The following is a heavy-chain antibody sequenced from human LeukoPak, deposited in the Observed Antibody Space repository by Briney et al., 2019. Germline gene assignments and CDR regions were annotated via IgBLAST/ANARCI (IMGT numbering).Heavy chain of an antibody. CDR2: IYYSGST. Sequence: ASETLSLTCTVSGGSTSSYYWSWIRQPPGKGLEWIGYIYYSGSTNYNPSLKSRVTISVDASKNQFSLKLSSVTAADTAVYYCARDPNYGGNLYYFDYWGQGTLVTVSS. CDR3: ARDPNYGGNLYYFDY. CDR1: GGSTSSYY. J-gene: IGHJ4*02. V-gene: IGHV4-59*01. D-gene: IGHD4-23*01.